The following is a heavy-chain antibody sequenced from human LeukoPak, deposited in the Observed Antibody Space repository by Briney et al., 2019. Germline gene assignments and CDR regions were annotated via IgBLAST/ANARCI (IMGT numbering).Heavy chain of an antibody. D-gene: IGHD2-15*01. CDR1: GYSITSGYY. J-gene: IGHJ4*02. Sequence: SAPLSLPSAISGYSITSGYYWSWIRQPPGKGLEWIGSIYHSGTTYFTPSLKSRVTISVDTSTNQFSLKLNSVTAADTAMYYCMSAIGLNSPASQWGQGTLVTVSS. CDR2: IYHSGTT. V-gene: IGHV4-38-2*01. CDR3: MSAIGLNSPASQ.